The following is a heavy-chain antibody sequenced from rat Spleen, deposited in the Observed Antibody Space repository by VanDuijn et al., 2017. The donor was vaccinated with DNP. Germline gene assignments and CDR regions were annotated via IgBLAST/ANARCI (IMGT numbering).Heavy chain of an antibody. CDR3: TTGPRSYFFDY. CDR2: ISYDGSST. CDR1: GFTFSNYD. J-gene: IGHJ2*01. V-gene: IGHV5-7*01. Sequence: EVQLVESGGGLVQPGRSMNLSCAASGFTFSNYDMAWVRQAPKKGLEWVATISYDGSSTYYRDSVKGRFTISRDNAKSTLYLQMDSLRSEDTATYYCTTGPRSYFFDYWGQGVMVTVSS.